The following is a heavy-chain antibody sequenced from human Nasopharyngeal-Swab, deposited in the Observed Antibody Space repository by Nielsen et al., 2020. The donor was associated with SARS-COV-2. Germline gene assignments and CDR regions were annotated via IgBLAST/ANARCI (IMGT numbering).Heavy chain of an antibody. CDR2: IKQDGSEK. Sequence: GESLKISSAASGFTFSSYWMSWVRQAPGKGLEWVANIKQDGSEKYYVDSVKGRFTISRDNAKNSLYLQMNSLRAEDTAVYYCARDRIYYGMDVWGQGTTVTVSS. CDR1: GFTFSSYW. V-gene: IGHV3-7*01. J-gene: IGHJ6*02. CDR3: ARDRIYYGMDV.